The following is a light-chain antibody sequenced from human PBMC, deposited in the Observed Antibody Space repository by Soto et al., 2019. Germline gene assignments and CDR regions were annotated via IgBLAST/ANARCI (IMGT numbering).Light chain of an antibody. CDR1: SSDVGGYNY. CDR2: EVS. Sequence: QSALTQPASVSGSPGQSITISCTGTSSDVGGYNYVSWYQQHPGKAPKVMIYEVSNRPSGVSNRFSGSKSGNTASLTISGLQADDEADYYCSSYTSNSTWVFGGGTKLTVL. V-gene: IGLV2-14*01. J-gene: IGLJ3*02. CDR3: SSYTSNSTWV.